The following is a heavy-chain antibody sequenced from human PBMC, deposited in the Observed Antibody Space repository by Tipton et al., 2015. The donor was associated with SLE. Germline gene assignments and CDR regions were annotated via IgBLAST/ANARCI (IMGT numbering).Heavy chain of an antibody. CDR2: VHDSVMV. V-gene: IGHV4-59*01. J-gene: IGHJ4*02. CDR1: GGLTRDYF. D-gene: IGHD1-1*01. CDR3: VRDPALAENGTYLDR. Sequence: TLSLTCTVSGGLTRDYFWTWIRQPPGRGLEYIGYVHDSVMVNYNPSLKSRVTISADTSRNQFSLTLTSVTAADTAKYYCVRDPALAENGTYLDRWGQGILVSVSS.